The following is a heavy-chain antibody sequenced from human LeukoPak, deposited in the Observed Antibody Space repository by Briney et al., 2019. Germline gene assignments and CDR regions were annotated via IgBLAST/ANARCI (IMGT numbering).Heavy chain of an antibody. D-gene: IGHD6-6*01. CDR3: ARDKGTSYLSSFDY. J-gene: IGHJ4*02. Sequence: GGSLRLSCAASGFTVSSKYMSWVRQAPGKGLEWVLTINSDGSTYYADSVKGRFTISIDKSKNTLYLQMNSLRAADTAVYYGARDKGTSYLSSFDYWGQETLVTVSS. CDR2: INSDGST. V-gene: IGHV3-53*05. CDR1: GFTVSSKY.